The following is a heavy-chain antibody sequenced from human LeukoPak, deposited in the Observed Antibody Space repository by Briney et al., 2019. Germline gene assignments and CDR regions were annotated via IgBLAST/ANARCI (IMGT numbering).Heavy chain of an antibody. CDR2: ISGSGGST. CDR3: AKYGITAMIYFDY. V-gene: IGHV3-23*01. Sequence: RGSLRLSCAASGFTFSSYAMSWVRHAPGKGLEWVSAISGSGGSTYYADSVKGRFTISRDNSKNTLYLQMNSLRAEDTAVYYCAKYGITAMIYFDYWGQGTLVTVSS. CDR1: GFTFSSYA. D-gene: IGHD5-18*01. J-gene: IGHJ4*02.